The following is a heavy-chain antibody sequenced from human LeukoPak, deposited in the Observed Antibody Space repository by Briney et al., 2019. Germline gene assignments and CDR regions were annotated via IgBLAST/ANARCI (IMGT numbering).Heavy chain of an antibody. CDR3: ARVAAASPYCSSTSCYFDNWFDP. J-gene: IGHJ5*02. CDR1: GFTVSSNY. Sequence: SGGSLRLSCAASGFTVSSNYMSWVRQAPGKGLEWVSVIYSGGSTYYADSVKGRFTISRDNSKNTLYLQMNSLRAEDTAVYYCARVAAASPYCSSTSCYFDNWFDPWGQGTLVTVSS. D-gene: IGHD2-2*01. V-gene: IGHV3-66*01. CDR2: IYSGGST.